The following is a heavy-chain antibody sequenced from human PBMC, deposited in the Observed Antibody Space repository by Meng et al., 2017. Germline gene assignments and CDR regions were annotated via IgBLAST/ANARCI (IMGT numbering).Heavy chain of an antibody. CDR2: INAGNGNT. J-gene: IGHJ5*02. Sequence: QVQLVQSGAEVNKPGASVKVSCKASGYTFTSYSMHWVRQAPGQRLEWMGWINAGNGNTKYSQKFQGRVTITRDTSASTAYMELSSLRSEDTAVYYCARCVVVPAAGWFDPWGQGTLVTVSS. CDR1: GYTFTSYS. D-gene: IGHD2-2*01. CDR3: ARCVVVPAAGWFDP. V-gene: IGHV1-3*01.